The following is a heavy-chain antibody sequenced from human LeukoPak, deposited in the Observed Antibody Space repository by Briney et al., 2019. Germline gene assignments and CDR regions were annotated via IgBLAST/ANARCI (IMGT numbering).Heavy chain of an antibody. D-gene: IGHD4-17*01. V-gene: IGHV3-74*01. J-gene: IGHJ4*02. Sequence: PGGSLRLSCAASAFTFSSYWMHWVRQAPGKGLVWVSRINSDGISTSYADSVKGRFTISRDNAKNTLYLQMNSLRAEDTAVYYCAKGGATVIDNWGQGTLVTVSS. CDR2: INSDGIST. CDR1: AFTFSSYW. CDR3: AKGGATVIDN.